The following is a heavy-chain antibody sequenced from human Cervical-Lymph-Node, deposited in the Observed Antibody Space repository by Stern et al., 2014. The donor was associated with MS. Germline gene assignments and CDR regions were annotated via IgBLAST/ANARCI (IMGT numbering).Heavy chain of an antibody. CDR2: ISYDGSNK. CDR3: ARVGSLVVAPSRY. J-gene: IGHJ4*02. CDR1: GFTFSSYA. Sequence: VHLVESGGGVVQPGRSLRLSCAASGFTFSSYAMHWVRQAPGRGLGWVEVISYDGSNKYYADSVKGRFTISRDNSKNTLYLQMNSLRAEDTAVYYCARVGSLVVAPSRYWGQGTLVTVSS. D-gene: IGHD3-22*01. V-gene: IGHV3-30*01.